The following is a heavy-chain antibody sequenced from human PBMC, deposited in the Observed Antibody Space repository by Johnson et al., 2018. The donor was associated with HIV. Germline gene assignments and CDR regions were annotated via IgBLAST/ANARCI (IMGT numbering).Heavy chain of an antibody. CDR3: VRPAAAGRDDAFDI. D-gene: IGHD6-13*01. V-gene: IGHV3-74*01. CDR1: GFTFSDHW. CDR2: INGDGSRL. J-gene: IGHJ3*02. Sequence: VQLVESGGDLVQPGGSLRLSCVGSGFTFSDHWMQWVRQAPGKGLVWVSRINGDGSRLTYADSVKGRFTIARDNSKNTLYLQMNSLRAEDTAVYYCVRPAAAGRDDAFDIWGQGTMVTVSS.